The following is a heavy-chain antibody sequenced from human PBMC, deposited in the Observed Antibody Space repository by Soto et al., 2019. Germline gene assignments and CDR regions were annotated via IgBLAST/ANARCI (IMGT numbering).Heavy chain of an antibody. CDR2: ISDYNGNT. J-gene: IGHJ3*02. V-gene: IGHV1-18*01. D-gene: IGHD1-1*01. Sequence: ASVKVSCKASGYTFTSYGISWVRQAPGQGLEWMGWISDYNGNTNYAQKLQSRVTMTTDTSTRTAYMELRSLRSDDTAVYYCARGYNWNDDNAFDIWGQGTMVTVSS. CDR3: ARGYNWNDDNAFDI. CDR1: GYTFTSYG.